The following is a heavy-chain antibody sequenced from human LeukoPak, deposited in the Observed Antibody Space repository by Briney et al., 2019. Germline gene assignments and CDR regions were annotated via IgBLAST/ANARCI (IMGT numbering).Heavy chain of an antibody. CDR1: GYTFTGYY. V-gene: IGHV1-2*06. D-gene: IGHD2-15*01. Sequence: ASVKVSCKASGYTFTGYYMHWVRQAPGQGLEWMGRINPNSGGTNYAQKFQGRVTMTRDTSISTAYMELSRLSSDDTAVYYCARGAVVVVAATPANYWGQGTLVTVSS. J-gene: IGHJ4*02. CDR2: INPNSGGT. CDR3: ARGAVVVVAATPANY.